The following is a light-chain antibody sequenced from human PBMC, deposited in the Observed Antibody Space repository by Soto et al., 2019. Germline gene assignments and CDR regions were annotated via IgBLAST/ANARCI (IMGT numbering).Light chain of an antibody. CDR1: QSVSSY. V-gene: IGKV3-11*01. Sequence: EIVLTQSPATLSLSPGERATLSCRASQSVSSYLAGYQQKPGQAPRLLIYDASNRATGIPARFSGSGSGTEFTLTISSLEPEDFAVYYCQQRSNWPRTFGQGTKVEIK. CDR3: QQRSNWPRT. CDR2: DAS. J-gene: IGKJ1*01.